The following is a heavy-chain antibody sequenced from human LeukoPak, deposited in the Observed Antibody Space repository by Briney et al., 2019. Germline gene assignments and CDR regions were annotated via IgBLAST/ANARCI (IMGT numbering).Heavy chain of an antibody. V-gene: IGHV4-59*01. CDR3: ARVRGWLQQSNWFDP. D-gene: IGHD5-24*01. CDR2: ITNIGST. J-gene: IGHJ5*02. Sequence: SETLSLTCTVSGGSISSYYWSWIRQSPGKGLEWIGYITNIGSTNYNPSLKSRVTISGDTSRNQFSLKLSSVTAADTAVYYCARVRGWLQQSNWFDPWGQGTLVTASS. CDR1: GGSISSYY.